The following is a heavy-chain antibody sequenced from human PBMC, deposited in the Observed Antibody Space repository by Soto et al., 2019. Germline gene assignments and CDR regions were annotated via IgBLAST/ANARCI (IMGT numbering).Heavy chain of an antibody. D-gene: IGHD3-10*01. V-gene: IGHV3-33*06. CDR3: AKDLSEASGSYFCDS. Sequence: PGGSLRLSCAASGFTFSNYGMHWVRQAPGKGLEWVAIIWNDGSNKYFADSVKGRFTISRDNSKNTLYLQMNSLRAEDTAVYYCAKDLSEASGSYFCDSWGQGTLVTVSS. CDR2: IWNDGSNK. CDR1: GFTFSNYG. J-gene: IGHJ4*02.